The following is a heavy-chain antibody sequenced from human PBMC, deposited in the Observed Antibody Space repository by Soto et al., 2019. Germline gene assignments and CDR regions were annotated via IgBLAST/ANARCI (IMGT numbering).Heavy chain of an antibody. D-gene: IGHD6-13*01. Sequence: QVQLVQSGAEVKKPGSSVKVSCKASGGTFSSYAISWVRQAPGQGLEWMGGIIPIFGTANYAQKFQGRVTITADESTSTAYMELSSLRSEDTAVYYCARGQQLERYYYYYGMDVWGQGTTVTVSS. CDR3: ARGQQLERYYYYYGMDV. CDR1: GGTFSSYA. V-gene: IGHV1-69*01. CDR2: IIPIFGTA. J-gene: IGHJ6*02.